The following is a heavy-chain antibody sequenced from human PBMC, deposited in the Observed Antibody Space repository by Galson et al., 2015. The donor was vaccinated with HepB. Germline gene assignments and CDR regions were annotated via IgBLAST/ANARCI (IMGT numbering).Heavy chain of an antibody. CDR2: INQDGSER. CDR3: ARAPAPLDY. CDR1: GFIFSSFW. J-gene: IGHJ4*02. V-gene: IGHV3-7*03. Sequence: SLRLSCAASGFIFSSFWVAWVRQAPGKGLDWVANINQDGSERYYVDSVKGRFTISRYNAKNSLYLQMSSLRADDTAIYYCARAPAPLDYWGQGTLVTVPS.